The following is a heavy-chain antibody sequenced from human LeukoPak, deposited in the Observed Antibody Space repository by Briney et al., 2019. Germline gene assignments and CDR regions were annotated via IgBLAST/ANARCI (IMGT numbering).Heavy chain of an antibody. CDR2: ISYDGSNK. D-gene: IGHD3/OR15-3a*01. Sequence: HSGGSLRLSCAASGFTFSTYNMNWVRRTPGKGLEWVAVISYDGSNKYYADSVKGRFTISRDNSKNTLYLQMNSLRAEDTAVYYCAKDGTEEDYYYMDVWGKGTTVTVSS. J-gene: IGHJ6*03. V-gene: IGHV3-30*18. CDR3: AKDGTEEDYYYMDV. CDR1: GFTFSTYN.